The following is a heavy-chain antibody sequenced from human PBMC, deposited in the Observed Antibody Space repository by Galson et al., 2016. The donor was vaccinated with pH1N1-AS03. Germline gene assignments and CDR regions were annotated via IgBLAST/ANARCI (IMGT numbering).Heavy chain of an antibody. Sequence: PALVKPTQTLTLTCTFSGFSLDTSGMRVSWIRQPPGKALEWLGRIDWDDGKFYSPSLKTRLTISKDTSKNQVVLTMTNMDPVDTATYYCARIDGYDFWSGYFDYWCQGALVTVSS. CDR3: ARIDGYDFWSGYFDY. CDR1: GFSLDTSGMR. CDR2: IDWDDGK. V-gene: IGHV2-70*04. J-gene: IGHJ4*02. D-gene: IGHD3-3*01.